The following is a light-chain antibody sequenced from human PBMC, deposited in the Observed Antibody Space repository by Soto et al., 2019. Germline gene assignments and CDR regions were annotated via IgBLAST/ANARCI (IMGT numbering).Light chain of an antibody. CDR1: QSVSSY. CDR3: QQRSRALT. CDR2: DAS. V-gene: IGKV3-11*01. J-gene: IGKJ4*01. Sequence: EIVLTQSPATLSLSPGERATLSCRASQSVSSYLAWYQQKPGQAPRLLIYDASNRATGIPARFSGSWSGTDFTLTISSLEPEDFAIYYCQQRSRALTFGGGTKVEIK.